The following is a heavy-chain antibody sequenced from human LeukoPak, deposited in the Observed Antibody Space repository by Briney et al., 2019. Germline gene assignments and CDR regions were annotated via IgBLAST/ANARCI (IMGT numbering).Heavy chain of an antibody. Sequence: ASVKVSCKASGYTFTGYYMHWVRQAPGQGLEWMGWINPNSGGTNYAQKFQGRVTMTRDTSISTAYMELRSLRSDDTAVYYCAMTITGATLGALVYWGQGTLVTVSS. CDR3: AMTITGATLGALVY. V-gene: IGHV1-2*02. CDR1: GYTFTGYY. D-gene: IGHD1-20*01. CDR2: INPNSGGT. J-gene: IGHJ4*02.